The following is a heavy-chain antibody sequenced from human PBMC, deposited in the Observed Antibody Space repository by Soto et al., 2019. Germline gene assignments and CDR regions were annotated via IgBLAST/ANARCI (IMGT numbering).Heavy chain of an antibody. Sequence: EVQLLESGGGVVQPGESLKLACAASGFPFTNYAMSWVRQAPGKGLEWVSTTGGGVGPYYAGSVKGRFTISRDKHRSTLYLEMNGLRAEDTVIYYCAKMADRVNCNSAYCWGPGTVVTVSS. CDR3: AKMADRVNCNSAYC. CDR2: TGGGVGP. D-gene: IGHD1-7*01. CDR1: GFPFTNYA. J-gene: IGHJ4*02. V-gene: IGHV3-23*01.